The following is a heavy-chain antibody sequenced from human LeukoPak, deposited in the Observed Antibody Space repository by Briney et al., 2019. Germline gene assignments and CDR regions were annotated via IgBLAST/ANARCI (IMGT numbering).Heavy chain of an antibody. V-gene: IGHV4-38-2*01. J-gene: IGHJ5*02. D-gene: IGHD6-6*01. CDR3: VRNGSSSLPPSPYNWFDP. CDR1: GYSISNTYY. Sequence: SETLSLSCAVSGYSISNTYYWGWIRQPPGKGLEWIGSIYNTGSTHYNPSLKSRVTISLDTSKNQFSLKLCSVTAADTAVYYCVRNGSSSLPPSPYNWFDPWGQGTLVTVSS. CDR2: IYNTGST.